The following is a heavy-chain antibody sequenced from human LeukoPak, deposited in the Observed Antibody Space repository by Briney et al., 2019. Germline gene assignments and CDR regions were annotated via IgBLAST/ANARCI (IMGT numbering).Heavy chain of an antibody. CDR3: ALGRRNIVVVPAAAAGY. CDR2: INSNTGNP. D-gene: IGHD2-2*01. CDR1: GYTFTSYA. Sequence: APVKISCKASGYTFTSYAMNWVRQAPGQGLEWMGWINSNTGNPTYAQGFTGRFVFSLDTSVSTAYLQISSLKAEDTAVYYCALGRRNIVVVPAAAAGYWGQGTLVTVSS. J-gene: IGHJ4*02. V-gene: IGHV7-4-1*02.